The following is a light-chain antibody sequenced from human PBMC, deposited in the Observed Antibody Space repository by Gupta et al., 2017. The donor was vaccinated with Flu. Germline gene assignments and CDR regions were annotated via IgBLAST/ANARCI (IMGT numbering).Light chain of an antibody. CDR2: YSS. CDR3: HQTNSLPFT. Sequence: VLTQSHDFQSVTPKETVTITCRTSQNIDNKLHWYQQIGDQSPRLVIKYSSQAFSGVPSRFSGSGFGTLFTLTIDSLEAEDAATYYCHQTNSLPFTFGGGTKVEI. V-gene: IGKV6-21*01. J-gene: IGKJ4*01. CDR1: QNIDNK.